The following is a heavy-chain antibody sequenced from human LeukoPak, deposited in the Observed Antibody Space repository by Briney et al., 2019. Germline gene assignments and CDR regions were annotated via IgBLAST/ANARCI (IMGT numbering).Heavy chain of an antibody. D-gene: IGHD3-10*01. Sequence: ASVKVSCKASGYRFSDYYMHWVRQAPGQGLEWMGWIVPSSGDTHYALKFQGRVTMTRDTSISTAYLELTRLTSDDTAVYFCARDEGRGGDLGYWGQGTLVRVSS. V-gene: IGHV1-2*02. J-gene: IGHJ4*02. CDR3: ARDEGRGGDLGY. CDR2: IVPSSGDT. CDR1: GYRFSDYY.